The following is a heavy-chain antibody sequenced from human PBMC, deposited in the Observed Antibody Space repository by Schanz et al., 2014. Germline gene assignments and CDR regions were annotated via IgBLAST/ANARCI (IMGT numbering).Heavy chain of an antibody. V-gene: IGHV3-74*01. CDR1: GFTFSSSW. Sequence: EVHLVESGGGFVQPGGSLRLSCAASGFTFSSSWMHWVRQAPGKGLVWVSRTSHDGSFTTFADSVKGRFTISRDNARNTLDLQMNSLRAEDTAVYYCTRDTDYHFDYWGQGTLVTLSS. CDR3: TRDTDYHFDY. D-gene: IGHD4-17*01. CDR2: TSHDGSFT. J-gene: IGHJ4*02.